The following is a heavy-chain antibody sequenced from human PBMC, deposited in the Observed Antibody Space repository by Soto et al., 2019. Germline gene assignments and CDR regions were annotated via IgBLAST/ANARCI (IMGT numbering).Heavy chain of an antibody. Sequence: PGGSLRLSCAASGFTFGSYAMNRVRQAPGKGLEWVSVISGSGGSTYYADSVKGRFTISRVNSKNTLYLQMNSLRAEDTAAYYCARRSSSWYFDYWGQGTLVTVSS. CDR3: ARRSSSWYFDY. CDR2: ISGSGGST. J-gene: IGHJ4*02. CDR1: GFTFGSYA. D-gene: IGHD6-13*01. V-gene: IGHV3-23*01.